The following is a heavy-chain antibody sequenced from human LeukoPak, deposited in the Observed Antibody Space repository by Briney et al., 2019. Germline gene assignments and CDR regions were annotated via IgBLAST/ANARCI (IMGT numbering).Heavy chain of an antibody. J-gene: IGHJ4*02. D-gene: IGHD6-25*01. CDR1: GFSFSDYY. Sequence: PGGSLRLSCAASGFSFSDYYMNWIRQAPGKGLEWVSYSSSSGSSTYYADSVKGRFTIFRDYAKNALFLQMNSLRAEDTAVYYCTAAPNTTPGSLGHWGQGTLVTVSS. CDR2: SSSSGSST. CDR3: TAAPNTTPGSLGH. V-gene: IGHV3-11*01.